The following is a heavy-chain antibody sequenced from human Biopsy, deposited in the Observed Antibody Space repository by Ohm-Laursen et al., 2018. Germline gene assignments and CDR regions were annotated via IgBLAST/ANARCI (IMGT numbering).Heavy chain of an antibody. J-gene: IGHJ2*01. CDR2: IHYTGHI. Sequence: SDTLSLTCTVSGDTISTYYWNWIRQTPGKGLEWIGYIHYTGHIRINPSLNSRATISVDTSKDQFSLKLSSLTAADTAIHYCARNRVDVVKVTTIGWNFDLWGRGTLVTVS. V-gene: IGHV4-59*08. D-gene: IGHD5-12*01. CDR3: ARNRVDVVKVTTIGWNFDL. CDR1: GDTISTYY.